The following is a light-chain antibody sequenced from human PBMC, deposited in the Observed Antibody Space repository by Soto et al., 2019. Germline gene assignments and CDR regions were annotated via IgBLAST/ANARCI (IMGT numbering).Light chain of an antibody. CDR1: QDIDNK. CDR2: GAS. J-gene: IGKJ1*01. Sequence: VMTQSPATLSVSPGERATLSCRASQDIDNKLAWYQQRPGQAPRLLIYGASIRATAIPARFSGSGSGTEFTLTISGLQSEDFGVYYCQQYKDWRTFGQGTNVNIK. CDR3: QQYKDWRT. V-gene: IGKV3-15*01.